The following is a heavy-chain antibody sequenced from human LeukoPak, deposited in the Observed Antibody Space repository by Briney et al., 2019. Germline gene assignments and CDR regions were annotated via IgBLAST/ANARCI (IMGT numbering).Heavy chain of an antibody. Sequence: ASVKVSCKASGYTFTSYDINWVRQATGQGLEWMGWMNPNSGSTGYAQKFQGRVTITRNTSISTAYMELSSLRSEDTAVYYCARGPSMPDYGGNDLYDPWGQGTLVTVSS. V-gene: IGHV1-8*03. J-gene: IGHJ5*02. D-gene: IGHD4-23*01. CDR1: GYTFTSYD. CDR2: MNPNSGST. CDR3: ARGPSMPDYGGNDLYDP.